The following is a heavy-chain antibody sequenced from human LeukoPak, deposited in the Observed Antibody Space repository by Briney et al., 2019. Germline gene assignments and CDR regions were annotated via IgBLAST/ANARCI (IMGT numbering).Heavy chain of an antibody. V-gene: IGHV4-61*01. Sequence: SETLSLTCTVSGGSVSSGSYYWSWIRQPPGKGLEWIGYIYYSGSTNYNPSLKSRVTISVDTSKNQFSLKLSSVTAADTAVYYCARAGEYSSSWYSPYYYYGMDVWGQGTTVIVSS. J-gene: IGHJ6*02. CDR3: ARAGEYSSSWYSPYYYYGMDV. D-gene: IGHD6-13*01. CDR1: GGSVSSGSYY. CDR2: IYYSGST.